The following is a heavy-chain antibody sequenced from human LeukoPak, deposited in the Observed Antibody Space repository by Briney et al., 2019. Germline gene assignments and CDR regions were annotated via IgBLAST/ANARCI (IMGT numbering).Heavy chain of an antibody. CDR1: GGTFSSYA. Sequence: ASVKVSCKASGGTFSSYAISWVRQAPGQGLEWMGWMNPNSGNTGYAQKFQGRVTITRNTSISTAYMELSSLRSEDTAVYYCTFDSSGYYYRAFDIWGQGTMVTVSS. CDR2: MNPNSGNT. J-gene: IGHJ3*02. V-gene: IGHV1-8*03. D-gene: IGHD3-22*01. CDR3: TFDSSGYYYRAFDI.